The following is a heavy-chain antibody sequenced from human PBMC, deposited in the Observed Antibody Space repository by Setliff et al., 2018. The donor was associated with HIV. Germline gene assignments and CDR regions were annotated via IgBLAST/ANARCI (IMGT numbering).Heavy chain of an antibody. Sequence: SETLSLTCTVSGGSTRTSGYYWGWIRQPPGKGREWIGSIYSSGSTYYNPSLKSRVSISVDTSKNQFSLKLRSVTAADTAVYYCATSAGSGFGIHRGVFNIWGQGTRVTVSS. D-gene: IGHD3-10*01. CDR3: ATSAGSGFGIHRGVFNI. J-gene: IGHJ3*02. CDR1: GGSTRTSGYY. CDR2: IYSSGST. V-gene: IGHV4-39*01.